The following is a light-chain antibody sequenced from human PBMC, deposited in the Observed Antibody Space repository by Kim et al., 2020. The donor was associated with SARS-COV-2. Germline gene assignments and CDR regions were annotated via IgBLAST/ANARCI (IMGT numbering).Light chain of an antibody. CDR3: QQHNGY. Sequence: PLSASVGTTVTIPCRASQSITSGLAWYQQKPGKAPKLLIYAVSSLDSGVPSRFSGSGSGTQFTLTISSLQPDDFATYYCQQHNGYFGGGTKVDIK. V-gene: IGKV1-5*01. CDR1: QSITSG. J-gene: IGKJ4*01. CDR2: AVS.